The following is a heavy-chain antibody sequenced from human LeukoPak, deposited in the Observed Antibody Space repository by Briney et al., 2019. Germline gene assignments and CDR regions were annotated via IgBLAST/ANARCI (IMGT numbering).Heavy chain of an antibody. V-gene: IGHV1-69*04. CDR2: IIPILGIA. CDR1: GGTFTSYA. D-gene: IGHD3-10*01. J-gene: IGHJ2*01. Sequence: SVKVSCKASGGTFTSYAISWVRQAPGQGLEWMGRIIPILGIANYAQKFQSRVTITADKSTSTAYMELSSLRSEDTAVYYCARRMYYYGSGSQSGFDLWGRGTLVTVSS. CDR3: ARRMYYYGSGSQSGFDL.